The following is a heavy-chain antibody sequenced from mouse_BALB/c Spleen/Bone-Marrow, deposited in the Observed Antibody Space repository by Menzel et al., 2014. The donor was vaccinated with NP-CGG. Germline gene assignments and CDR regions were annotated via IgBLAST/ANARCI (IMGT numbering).Heavy chain of an antibody. D-gene: IGHD2-2*01. Sequence: QVQLQQSGAGLLKPGASVMMYCTSPGYTFSNYWIGRIKQMPGHGLEWIGEIFPGRGSTYYNKKLKGKATFTADTSSNTAYMQLNGRTHEDTSVYCCAKWFQGARAYRCQGASGTVSS. CDR3: AKWFQGARAY. V-gene: IGHV1-9*01. CDR2: IFPGRGST. J-gene: IGHJ4*01. CDR1: GYTFSNYW.